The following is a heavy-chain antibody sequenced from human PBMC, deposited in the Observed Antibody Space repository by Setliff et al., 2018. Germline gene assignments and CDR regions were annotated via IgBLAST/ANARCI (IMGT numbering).Heavy chain of an antibody. Sequence: ASVNVSCKDSGYTFSTYGISWVRQAPGQGLGWMGWINPNSGGTDYAQKFQGWGTMTRDTSISTAYMELSRLRSDATAVYYCERGRDFWSGYYLVAVNYWGQGTLVTVSS. J-gene: IGHJ4*02. CDR2: INPNSGGT. CDR3: ERGRDFWSGYYLVAVNY. CDR1: GYTFSTYG. D-gene: IGHD3-3*01. V-gene: IGHV1-2*04.